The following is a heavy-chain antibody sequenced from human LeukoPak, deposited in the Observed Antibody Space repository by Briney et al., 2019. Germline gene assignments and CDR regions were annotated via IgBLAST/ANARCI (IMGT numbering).Heavy chain of an antibody. J-gene: IGHJ4*02. CDR3: AKRIQSAMAMGY. CDR1: GFTFSSYS. Sequence: GGSLRLSCAASGFTFSSYSMNWVRQAPGKGLEWVSSISSSSSYIYYADSVKGRFTISRDNAKNSLYLQMNSLRAEDTAVYYCAKRIQSAMAMGYWGQGTLVTVSS. V-gene: IGHV3-21*04. CDR2: ISSSSSYI. D-gene: IGHD5-18*01.